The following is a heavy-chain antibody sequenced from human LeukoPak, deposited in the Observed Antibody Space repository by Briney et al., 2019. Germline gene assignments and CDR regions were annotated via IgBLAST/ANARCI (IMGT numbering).Heavy chain of an antibody. Sequence: PSETLSLTCAVYVGSFSGYYWSWIRQPPGKGLEWIGEIDHSGSTNYNPSLKSRVTMSVDTSKNQFSLKLSSVTAADTAVYYCVRQREGYFDLWGRGTRVTVSS. V-gene: IGHV4-34*01. CDR2: IDHSGST. CDR3: VRQREGYFDL. CDR1: VGSFSGYY. J-gene: IGHJ2*01.